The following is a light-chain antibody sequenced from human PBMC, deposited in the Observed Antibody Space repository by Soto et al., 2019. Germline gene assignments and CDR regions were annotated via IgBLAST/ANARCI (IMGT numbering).Light chain of an antibody. CDR1: QSVRSN. V-gene: IGKV3-15*01. CDR3: QQYNNWPPFT. J-gene: IGKJ3*01. Sequence: EVVLTQSPATLSVSPGERATLFCRASQSVRSNLAWYQQKPGQAPRLLXYGASTRATGVPARFSGSGSGTEFTLTISSLQSEDFAIYYGQQYNNWPPFTFGPGTKVDIK. CDR2: GAS.